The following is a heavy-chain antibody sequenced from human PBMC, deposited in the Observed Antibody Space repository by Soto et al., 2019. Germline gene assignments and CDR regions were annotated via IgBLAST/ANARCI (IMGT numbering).Heavy chain of an antibody. D-gene: IGHD6-19*01. CDR2: ISYDGSNK. Sequence: QVQLVESGGGVVQPGRSLRLSCAASGFTFSSYAMHWVRQAPGKGLEWVAVISYDGSNKYYADSVKGRFTSSRDNSKNTLYLQMNSLRAEDTAVYYCARGTGYSSGWYFDYWGQGTLVTVSS. CDR3: ARGTGYSSGWYFDY. V-gene: IGHV3-30-3*01. CDR1: GFTFSSYA. J-gene: IGHJ4*02.